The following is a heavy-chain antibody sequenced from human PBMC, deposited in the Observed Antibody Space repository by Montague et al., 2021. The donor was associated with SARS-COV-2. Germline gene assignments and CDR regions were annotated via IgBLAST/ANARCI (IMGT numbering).Heavy chain of an antibody. V-gene: IGHV6-1*01. D-gene: IGHD1-26*01. CDR3: ARYLYSGTYFGLNDAFDI. Sequence: CAISGDSVSSNNAAWNWIRQSPSKGLEWLGRTCYRSEWYFDYAISLRGRITINPDTSKNQFSLQLDSVTLGDTAVYYCARYLYSGTYFGLNDAFDIWGQGTLVTVSS. J-gene: IGHJ3*02. CDR2: TCYRSEWYF. CDR1: GDSVSSNNAA.